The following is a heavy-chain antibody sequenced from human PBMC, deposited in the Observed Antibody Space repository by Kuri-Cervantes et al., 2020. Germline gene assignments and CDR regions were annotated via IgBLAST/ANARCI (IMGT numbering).Heavy chain of an antibody. CDR1: GYTFTGYY. CDR2: INPNSGGT. V-gene: IGHV1-2*04. CDR3: ATGDDILTGYQPYYYYYGMDV. J-gene: IGHJ6*02. Sequence: ASVKVSCKASGYTFTGYYMHWVRQAPGQGLEWMGWINPNSGGTNYAQKFQGWVTMTRNTSISTAYMELSSLRSEDTAVYYCATGDDILTGYQPYYYYYGMDVWGQGTTVTVSS. D-gene: IGHD3-9*01.